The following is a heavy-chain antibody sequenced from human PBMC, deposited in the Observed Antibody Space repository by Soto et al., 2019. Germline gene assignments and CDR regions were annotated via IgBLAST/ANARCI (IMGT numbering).Heavy chain of an antibody. D-gene: IGHD3-10*01. J-gene: IGHJ4*02. V-gene: IGHV4-59*11. CDR1: VGSISDHY. CDR3: AREKGEWFGDLFGHGWHDD. CDR2: IFYTGYA. Sequence: SETLSFTCTVSVGSISDHYWRLLRQPRGKGLEWIGYIFYTGYASYNPSLKSRATISLDPSSNQCSLRLSAVTAPDTAVYYCAREKGEWFGDLFGHGWHDDWSQGTVVTDSS.